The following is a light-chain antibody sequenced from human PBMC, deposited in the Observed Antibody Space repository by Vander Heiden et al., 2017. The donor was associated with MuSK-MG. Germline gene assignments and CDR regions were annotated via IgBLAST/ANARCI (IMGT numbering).Light chain of an antibody. J-gene: IGKJ1*01. CDR2: DAS. V-gene: IGKV1-5*01. CDR1: QNINSW. CDR3: QQYNSCSGA. Sequence: DIQMTQSHATPSASVGDRATIPCRPSQNINSWLAWYQQKSGKAPKLLIYDASTSQSGVRSRSHGSQSVTEFTLTISSLHPDDFATYSSQQYNSCSGAFGQGTKVELK.